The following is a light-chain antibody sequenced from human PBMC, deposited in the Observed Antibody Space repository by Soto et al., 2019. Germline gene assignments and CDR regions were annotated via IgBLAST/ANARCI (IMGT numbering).Light chain of an antibody. CDR3: QQYGSSPVT. Sequence: ELVLTQSPGTLSLSPGERATLSCRASQIVRSSYLAWYQQKPGQAPRLLIYGASSRATGIPDRFSGSGSGTDFTLTINRLEPDDFAVDYCQQYGSSPVTFGQGTKVEIK. J-gene: IGKJ1*01. V-gene: IGKV3-20*01. CDR1: QIVRSSY. CDR2: GAS.